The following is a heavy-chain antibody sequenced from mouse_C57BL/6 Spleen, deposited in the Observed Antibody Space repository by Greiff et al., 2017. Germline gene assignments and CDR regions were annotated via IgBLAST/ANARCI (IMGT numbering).Heavy chain of an antibody. CDR3: ARFYYSNYYAMDY. D-gene: IGHD2-5*01. CDR1: GYTFTDYN. J-gene: IGHJ4*01. CDR2: INPNNGGT. V-gene: IGHV1-18*01. Sequence: EVQLQQSGPELVKPGASVKIPCKASGYTFTDYNMDWVKQSHGKSLEWIGDINPNNGGTIYNQKFEGKATLTVDKSSSTAYMELRSLTSEDTAVYYCARFYYSNYYAMDYWGQGTSVTVSS.